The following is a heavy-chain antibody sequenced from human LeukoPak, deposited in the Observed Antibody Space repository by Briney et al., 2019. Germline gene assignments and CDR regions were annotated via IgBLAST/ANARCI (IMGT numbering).Heavy chain of an antibody. CDR2: ISSSSSYI. J-gene: IGHJ4*02. CDR3: ARDTYCGGDCYSD. Sequence: PGGSLRLSFAASGFTFSSYSMNWVRQAPGKGLEWVSSISSSSSYIYYADSVKGRFTISRDNAKNSLYLQMNSLRAEDTAVYYCARDTYCGGDCYSDWGQGTLVTVSS. CDR1: GFTFSSYS. V-gene: IGHV3-21*01. D-gene: IGHD2-21*02.